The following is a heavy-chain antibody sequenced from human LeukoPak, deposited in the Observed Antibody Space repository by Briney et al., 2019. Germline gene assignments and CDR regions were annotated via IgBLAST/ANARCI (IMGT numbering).Heavy chain of an antibody. V-gene: IGHV3-7*01. D-gene: IGHD1-7*01. CDR1: GFTFSTYW. J-gene: IGHJ4*02. CDR2: IEPNGNEK. CDR3: ARDWTNYLEGLNDY. Sequence: GGSLRLSCAASGFTFSTYWMSWVRQAPGKGLEWVANIEPNGNEKDYVDSVKGRFTISRDNAKNSLYLQMNSPRVDDTAVYYCARDWTNYLEGLNDYWGQGTQVTVSS.